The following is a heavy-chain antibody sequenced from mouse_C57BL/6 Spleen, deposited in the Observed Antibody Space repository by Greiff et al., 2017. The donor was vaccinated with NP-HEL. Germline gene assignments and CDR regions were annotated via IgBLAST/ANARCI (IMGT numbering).Heavy chain of an antibody. J-gene: IGHJ1*03. V-gene: IGHV1-66*01. CDR3: GRGSWYFDV. Sequence: VQLQESGPELVKPGASVKISCKASGYSFTSYYIHWVKQRPGQGLEWIGWIYPGSGNTKYNEKFKGKATLTADTSSSTAYMQLSSLTSEDSAVYYCGRGSWYFDVWGTGTTVTVSS. CDR2: IYPGSGNT. CDR1: GYSFTSYY.